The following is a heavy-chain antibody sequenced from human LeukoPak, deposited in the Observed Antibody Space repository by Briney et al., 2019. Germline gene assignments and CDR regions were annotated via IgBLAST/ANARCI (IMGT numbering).Heavy chain of an antibody. J-gene: IGHJ4*02. D-gene: IGHD2-15*01. CDR3: ARSRGGQSSDY. CDR2: IIPMLGTA. CDR1: GGTFSSYT. Sequence: SVKVPCKASGGTFSSYTINWVRQAPGQGLEWMGGIIPMLGTANYAQKFQGRVTITTDESMTTAYMELSSLRSEDTAVYYCARSRGGQSSDYWGQGTLVTVSS. V-gene: IGHV1-69*16.